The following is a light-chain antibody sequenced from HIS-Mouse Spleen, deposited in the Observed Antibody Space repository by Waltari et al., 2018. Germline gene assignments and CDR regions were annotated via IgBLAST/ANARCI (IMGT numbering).Light chain of an antibody. CDR2: GAS. J-gene: IGKJ1*01. CDR3: QQYGSSLWT. V-gene: IGKV3-20*01. CDR1: QSVSSSY. Sequence: ELVLTQSPGTLSLSPGERATLSCRASQSVSSSYLAWYQQKPGQAPRLLLYGASSRATGIPDRVSGSGSGTDFTLTISRREPEDFAVYYCQQYGSSLWTFGQGTKVEIK.